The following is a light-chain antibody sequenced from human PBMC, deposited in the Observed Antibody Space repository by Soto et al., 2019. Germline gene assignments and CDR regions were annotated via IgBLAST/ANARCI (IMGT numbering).Light chain of an antibody. V-gene: IGKV1-33*01. CDR2: DAS. J-gene: IGKJ4*01. CDR3: PSGELT. Sequence: DIQMTQSPSSLSASVGDRVTITCQASQDISNYLNWYQQKPGKAPKLLIYDASNLETGVPSRFSGSGSGTDFTFTISSLQPEDIATYYCPSGELTFGGGTKVEIK. CDR1: QDISNY.